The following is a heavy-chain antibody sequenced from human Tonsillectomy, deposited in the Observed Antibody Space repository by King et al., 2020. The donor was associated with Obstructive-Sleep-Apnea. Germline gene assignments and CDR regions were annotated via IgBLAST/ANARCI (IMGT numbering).Heavy chain of an antibody. D-gene: IGHD4-11*01. CDR1: RFTFSNYA. CDR3: ARGLYGNYVATGADY. V-gene: IGHV3-64*01. CDR2: IITNGQST. J-gene: IGHJ4*02. Sequence: VQLVESGGGLVQPGGSLRLSCAASRFTFSNYAMHWVRQAPGKGWEYVSSIITNGQSTYYANSVKVRFTISRDNSKNALYLQMGSLRVEDMAIYYCARGLYGNYVATGADYWGRGTLVTVSS.